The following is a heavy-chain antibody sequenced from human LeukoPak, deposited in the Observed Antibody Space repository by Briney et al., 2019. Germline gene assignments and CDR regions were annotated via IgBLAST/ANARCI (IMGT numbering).Heavy chain of an antibody. V-gene: IGHV3-30*04. CDR2: ISKDGNTK. D-gene: IGHD1-1*01. CDR1: GFTFSSHS. J-gene: IGHJ4*02. Sequence: GRSLRLSCAASGFTFSSHSMYWVRQAPGKGLEWVAVISKDGNTKYHTDSVKGQFTVSRDNSKNTLYLQMNSLRTEDTAVYYCARDSNDIPDYWGQGTLVTVSS. CDR3: ARDSNDIPDY.